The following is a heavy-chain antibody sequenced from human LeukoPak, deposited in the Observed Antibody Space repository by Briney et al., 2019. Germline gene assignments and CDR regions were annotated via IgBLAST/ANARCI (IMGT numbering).Heavy chain of an antibody. CDR1: GYTFTGYY. D-gene: IGHD3-10*01. J-gene: IGHJ4*02. CDR3: ARKGWFGESYDREFDY. V-gene: IGHV1-69*05. CDR2: IIPIFGTA. Sequence: ASVKVSCKASGYTFTGYYMHWVRQAPGQGLEWMGGIIPIFGTANYAQKFQGRVTITTDESTSTAYMELSSLRSEDTAVYYCARKGWFGESYDREFDYWGQGTLVTVSS.